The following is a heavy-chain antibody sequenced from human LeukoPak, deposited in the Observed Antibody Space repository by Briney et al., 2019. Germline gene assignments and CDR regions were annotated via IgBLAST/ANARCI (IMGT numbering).Heavy chain of an antibody. CDR3: VNQISGWVS. V-gene: IGHV3-64D*06. Sequence: GGSLRLSCAASGFTFSSLTMHWVRQAPGKGLEYVSAISSNGGSTFYADSVKGRFSISRDSSKNTLYLQMSSLRAEDTAVYYCVNQISGWVSWGQGTLVTVSS. D-gene: IGHD6-19*01. J-gene: IGHJ5*02. CDR1: GFTFSSLT. CDR2: ISSNGGST.